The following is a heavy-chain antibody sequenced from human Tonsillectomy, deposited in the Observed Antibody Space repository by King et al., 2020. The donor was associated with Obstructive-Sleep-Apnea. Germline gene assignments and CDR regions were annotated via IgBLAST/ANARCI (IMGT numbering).Heavy chain of an antibody. CDR1: GLTFTSAW. CDR3: TTGDPRRD. J-gene: IGHJ4*02. V-gene: IGHV3-15*01. CDR2: IKSRSDGGTP. Sequence: VQLVESGGGLVEPGGSLRLSCTASGLTFTSAWMSWVRQAPGKGPEWVGRIKSRSDGGTPDYAAFVKGRFTISRDASKNTIDLQMSSLQGEDTAIYYCTTGDPRRDWGQGTLVTVSS.